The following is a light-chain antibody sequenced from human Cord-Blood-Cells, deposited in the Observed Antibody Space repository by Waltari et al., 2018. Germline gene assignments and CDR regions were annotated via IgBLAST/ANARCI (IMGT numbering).Light chain of an antibody. Sequence: QSALTQPASVSGSPGQSITISCTGTSSDVGGYNYVSWYQQHPGKAPKLMIYDVSNRPSGVSNRVSGSKYGNTASLTISGLQAEDEADYYCSSYTSSSTVVFGGGTKLTVL. J-gene: IGLJ2*01. CDR1: SSDVGGYNY. V-gene: IGLV2-14*01. CDR2: DVS. CDR3: SSYTSSSTVV.